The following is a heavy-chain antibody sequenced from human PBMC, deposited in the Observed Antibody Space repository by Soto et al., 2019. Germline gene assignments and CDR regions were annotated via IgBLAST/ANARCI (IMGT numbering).Heavy chain of an antibody. Sequence: QVQLVESGGGVVQPGRSLRLSCAASGFTFSSYAMHWVRQAPGKGLEWVAVISYDGSNKYYADSVKGRFTISRDNSKNTLYLQMNSLRAEDMAVYYCARNEGSGYYCYWGQGTLVTVSS. J-gene: IGHJ4*02. CDR1: GFTFSSYA. CDR3: ARNEGSGYYCY. CDR2: ISYDGSNK. V-gene: IGHV3-30-3*01. D-gene: IGHD3-22*01.